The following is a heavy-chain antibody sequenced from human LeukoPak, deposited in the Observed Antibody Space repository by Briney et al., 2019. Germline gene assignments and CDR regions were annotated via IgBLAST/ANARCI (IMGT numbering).Heavy chain of an antibody. CDR3: ARGRIDSSGWYEHDAFDI. Sequence: SETLSLTCTVSGGSISSSSYYWGWIRQPPGKGLEWIGSIYYSGSTYYSPSLKSRVTISVDTSKNQFSLQLNSVTPEDTAVYYCARGRIDSSGWYEHDAFDIWGQGTMVTVSS. V-gene: IGHV4-39*01. D-gene: IGHD6-19*01. CDR2: IYYSGST. CDR1: GGSISSSSYY. J-gene: IGHJ3*02.